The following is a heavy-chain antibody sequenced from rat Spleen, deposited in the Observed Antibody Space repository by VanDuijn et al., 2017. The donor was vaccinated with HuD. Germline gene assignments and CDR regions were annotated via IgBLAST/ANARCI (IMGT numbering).Heavy chain of an antibody. CDR1: GFTFSNYG. CDR2: ISTGGGNT. CDR3: ARIDYYLYVLDA. Sequence: EVQLVESGGGLVQPGRSLKLSCAASGFTFSNYGMAWVRQAPTKGLEWVASISTGGGNTYYRDSVKGRFTISRDNAKSTLYLQMDSLRSEDTATYYCARIDYYLYVLDAWGQGVMVTVSS. D-gene: IGHD1-1*01. J-gene: IGHJ2*01. V-gene: IGHV5S13*01.